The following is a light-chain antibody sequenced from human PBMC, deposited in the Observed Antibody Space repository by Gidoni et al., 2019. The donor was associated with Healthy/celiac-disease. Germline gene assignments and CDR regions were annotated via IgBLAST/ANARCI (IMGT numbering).Light chain of an antibody. Sequence: EIVLTQSTGTLSLSPGERATLSCRTSQSVSSSYLAWYQQKPGQAPRLLIYGASSMATGIPDRFSGSGSGTDFTLTISRLEPEDFAVYYCQQYGSSLFTFGPXTKVDIK. J-gene: IGKJ3*01. V-gene: IGKV3-20*01. CDR2: GAS. CDR1: QSVSSSY. CDR3: QQYGSSLFT.